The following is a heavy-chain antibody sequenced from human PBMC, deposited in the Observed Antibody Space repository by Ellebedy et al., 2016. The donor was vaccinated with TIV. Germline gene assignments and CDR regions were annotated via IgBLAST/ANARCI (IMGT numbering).Heavy chain of an antibody. V-gene: IGHV5-51*01. D-gene: IGHD5-12*01. CDR2: IYPGDSDP. J-gene: IGHJ5*01. CDR3: ARRGYSGYEHSWFDS. Sequence: GESLKISCKASGYSFTSYWIGWVRQMPGKGLESLGVIYPGDSDPKYSPSFQGQVTISADKSINTAYLQWSSLKSSDTAIYYCARRGYSGYEHSWFDSWGQGTLVTVYS. CDR1: GYSFTSYW.